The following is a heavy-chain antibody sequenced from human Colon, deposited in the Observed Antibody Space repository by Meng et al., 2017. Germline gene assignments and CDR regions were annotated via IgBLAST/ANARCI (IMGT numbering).Heavy chain of an antibody. J-gene: IGHJ4*02. V-gene: IGHV4-39*01. CDR1: GGSISSGNYY. Sequence: QVQLQDSGPRLVKPSETLSLTCTVAGGSISSGNYYWGWIRQPPGKGLEWIGSIFYSGNTFYNPSLKSRVTISVDTSKNQFSLKLSSVTAADTAVYYCARHTRYCSSTSCYGFDYWGQGTLVTVSS. CDR2: IFYSGNT. CDR3: ARHTRYCSSTSCYGFDY. D-gene: IGHD2-2*01.